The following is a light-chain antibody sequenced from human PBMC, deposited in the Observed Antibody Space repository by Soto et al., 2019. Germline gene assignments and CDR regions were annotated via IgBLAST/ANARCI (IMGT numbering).Light chain of an antibody. V-gene: IGKV1-5*01. Sequence: DIQMTQSPSTLSASVGDRVTITCWASQSISSWLAWYQQKPGKAPKLLIYDASSLESGVPSRFSGTESGTEFTLTISSLRPDDFATYYCQQYNDYSAWTFGQGTKVDIK. CDR1: QSISSW. CDR2: DAS. CDR3: QQYNDYSAWT. J-gene: IGKJ1*01.